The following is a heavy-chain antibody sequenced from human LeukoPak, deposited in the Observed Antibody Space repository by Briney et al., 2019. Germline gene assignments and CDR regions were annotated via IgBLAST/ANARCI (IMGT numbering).Heavy chain of an antibody. J-gene: IGHJ5*02. CDR3: ANLYSGSYGPHLP. V-gene: IGHV3-23*01. D-gene: IGHD1-26*01. CDR2: VSGSGGST. CDR1: GFTFSSYA. Sequence: PGGSLRLSCAASGFTFSSYAMSWVRQAPGKGLEWVSAVSGSGGSTYYADSVKGRFTISRDNAKNSLYLQMNSLRAEDTAVYYCANLYSGSYGPHLPWGQGTLVTVSS.